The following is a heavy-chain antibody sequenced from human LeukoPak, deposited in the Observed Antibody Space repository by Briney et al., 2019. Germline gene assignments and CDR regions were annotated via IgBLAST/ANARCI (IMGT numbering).Heavy chain of an antibody. CDR1: GFTFSDYS. CDR2: IDGSGDTI. V-gene: IGHV3-48*02. CDR3: SRRFDC. J-gene: IGHJ4*02. Sequence: GGSLRLSCAASGFTFSDYSMNWVRQAPGKGLEWVSYIDGSGDTIYYADSVKGRFTISRDNAKNSLDLQMNSLRDKDTAVYYCSRRFDCWGQGTLVTVSS.